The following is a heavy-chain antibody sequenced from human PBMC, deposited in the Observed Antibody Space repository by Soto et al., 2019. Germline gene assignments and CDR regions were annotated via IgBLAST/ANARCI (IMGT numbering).Heavy chain of an antibody. CDR1: GGSISSGGYS. Sequence: SETLSLTCAVSGGSISSGGYSWGWIRQPPGKGLEWIGYIYHSGSTYYNPSLKSRVTISVDRSKNQISLKLSSVTAADTAVYYCARGMTTVTTFDYWGQGTLVTVSS. V-gene: IGHV4-30-2*01. CDR2: IYHSGST. CDR3: ARGMTTVTTFDY. D-gene: IGHD4-17*01. J-gene: IGHJ4*02.